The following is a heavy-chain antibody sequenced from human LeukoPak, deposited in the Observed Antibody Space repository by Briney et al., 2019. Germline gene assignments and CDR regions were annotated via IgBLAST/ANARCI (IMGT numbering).Heavy chain of an antibody. CDR2: VYHSGST. V-gene: IGHV4-38-2*02. Sequence: PSETLSLTCSVSGYSISSGYYWGWIRRSQGKGLEWIGSVYHSGSTYYNPSLKSRVTISVDTSKNQFSLKLSSVTAADTAVYYCARDYGSGSLSFYYYYYMDVWGKGTTVTISS. CDR1: GYSISSGYY. J-gene: IGHJ6*03. CDR3: ARDYGSGSLSFYYYYYMDV. D-gene: IGHD3-10*01.